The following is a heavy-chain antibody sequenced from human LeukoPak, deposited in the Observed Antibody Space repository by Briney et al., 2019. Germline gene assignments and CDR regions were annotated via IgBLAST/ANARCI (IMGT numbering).Heavy chain of an antibody. CDR3: ARAGSGSYQPFDY. Sequence: PGGSLRLSCAASGFTFSSYAMSWVRQAPGKGLEWVSAISGSGGSTYYADSVKGRFTISRDNAKNSLYLQMNSLRAEDTALYYCARAGSGSYQPFDYWGQGTLVTVSS. J-gene: IGHJ4*02. CDR1: GFTFSSYA. V-gene: IGHV3-23*01. D-gene: IGHD1-26*01. CDR2: ISGSGGST.